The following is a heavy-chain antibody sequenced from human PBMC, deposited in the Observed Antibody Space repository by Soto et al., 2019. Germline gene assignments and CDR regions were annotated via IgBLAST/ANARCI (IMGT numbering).Heavy chain of an antibody. Sequence: QVQLQESGPGRVKPSETLSLTCTVSGGSISSYYWSWIRQPPGKGLEWIGCIYYSGSTNYNPSLTSRVTMSVDTSKNQFSLKLSSVTAADTAVYYCARAWGRVFDYWGQGTLVTVSS. V-gene: IGHV4-59*01. CDR2: IYYSGST. CDR1: GGSISSYY. CDR3: ARAWGRVFDY. J-gene: IGHJ4*02. D-gene: IGHD3-16*01.